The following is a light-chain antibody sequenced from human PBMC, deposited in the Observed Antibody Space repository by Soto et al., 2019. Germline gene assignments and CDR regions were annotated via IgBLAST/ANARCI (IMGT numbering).Light chain of an antibody. J-gene: IGKJ5*01. V-gene: IGKV3-15*01. CDR2: GAS. CDR3: QQYNNWPPIT. CDR1: QSVSSN. Sequence: EFLLTQSPGTLSLSPGERATLSCRASQSVSSNLAWHQQKPGQAPRLLIYGASTRATGIPARFSGSGSGTEFTLTISSLQSEDFAVYYCQQYNNWPPITFGQGTRLEIK.